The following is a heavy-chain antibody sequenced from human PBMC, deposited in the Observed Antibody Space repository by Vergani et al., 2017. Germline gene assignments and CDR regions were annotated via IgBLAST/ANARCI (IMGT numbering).Heavy chain of an antibody. CDR2: IIPIFGTA. CDR3: ARDGVAAAGTRDYYYYMDV. Sequence: VQLVQSGAEVKKPGSSVKVSCKASGGTFSSYAISWVRQAPGQGLEWMGGIIPIFGTANYAQKFQGRVTITADESTSTAYMELSSLRSEDTAVYYCARDGVAAAGTRDYYYYMDVWGKGTTVTVSS. J-gene: IGHJ6*03. V-gene: IGHV1-69*01. D-gene: IGHD6-13*01. CDR1: GGTFSSYA.